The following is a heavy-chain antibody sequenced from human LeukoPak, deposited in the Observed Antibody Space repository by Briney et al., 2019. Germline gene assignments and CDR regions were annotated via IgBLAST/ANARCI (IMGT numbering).Heavy chain of an antibody. CDR2: IYYSGST. J-gene: IGHJ6*03. CDR1: GGSISSYY. Sequence: SETLSLTCRVSGGSISSYYWSWIRQPPGKGLEWIGYIYYSGSTNYNPSLKSRVTISVDTSKNQFSLKLSSVTAADTAVYFCARDWGVGGRPGYMDVWGKGTTVTVSS. V-gene: IGHV4-59*01. CDR3: ARDWGVGGRPGYMDV. D-gene: IGHD6-6*01.